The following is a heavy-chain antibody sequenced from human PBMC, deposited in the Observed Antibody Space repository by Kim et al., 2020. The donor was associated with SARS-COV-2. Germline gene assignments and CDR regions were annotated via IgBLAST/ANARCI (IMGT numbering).Heavy chain of an antibody. Sequence: GGSLRLSCAASGFTFSSYGMHWVRQAPGKGLEWVAVIWYDGSNKYYADSVKGRFTISRDNSKNTLYLQMNSLRAEDTAVYYCARERPTHPGGYSSGWGGWFDPWGQGTLVTVSS. J-gene: IGHJ5*02. V-gene: IGHV3-33*01. CDR2: IWYDGSNK. CDR3: ARERPTHPGGYSSGWGGWFDP. D-gene: IGHD6-19*01. CDR1: GFTFSSYG.